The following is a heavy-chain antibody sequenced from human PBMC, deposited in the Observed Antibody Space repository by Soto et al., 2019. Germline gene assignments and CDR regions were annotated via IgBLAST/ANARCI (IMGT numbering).Heavy chain of an antibody. Sequence: QVQLQQWGAGLLKPSETLSLTCGVYCGSFSGNYWSWIRQPPGEGLEWIGEINPSGSTNYSPSLKSRATISADTSKNQFSLKLSSVIAADTAVYYCARGREGGGASWGQGTLVTVSS. J-gene: IGHJ5*02. CDR3: ARGREGGGAS. CDR2: INPSGST. V-gene: IGHV4-34*01. D-gene: IGHD1-26*01. CDR1: CGSFSGNY.